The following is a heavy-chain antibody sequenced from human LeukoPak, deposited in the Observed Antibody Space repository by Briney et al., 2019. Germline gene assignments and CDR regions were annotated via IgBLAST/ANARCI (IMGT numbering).Heavy chain of an antibody. CDR3: AKGQGPNRYCSGGSCYNRGCYFDY. D-gene: IGHD2-15*01. CDR1: GFTFSSYA. J-gene: IGHJ4*02. V-gene: IGHV3-23*01. Sequence: PGGSLRLSCAASGFTFSSYAMSWVRQAPGKGLEWVSAISGSGGSTYYADSVKGRFTISRDNSKNTLYLQMNSLRAEDTAVYYCAKGQGPNRYCSGGSCYNRGCYFDYWGQGTLVTVSS. CDR2: ISGSGGST.